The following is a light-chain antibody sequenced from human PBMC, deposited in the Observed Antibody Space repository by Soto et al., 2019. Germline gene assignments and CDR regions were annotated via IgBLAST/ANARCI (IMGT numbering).Light chain of an antibody. V-gene: IGLV2-11*01. CDR1: SSVVGGYSY. J-gene: IGLJ1*01. CDR3: CSYTGSYSYV. Sequence: QSVLTQPHSVSGSPGQSVTISCTGTSSVVGGYSYVSWYQQHPGKAPELIIYDVTGRPSGVPDRFSGSKSGNTASLTISGLQAEDEADYYCCSYTGSYSYVFGIGTKVTVL. CDR2: DVT.